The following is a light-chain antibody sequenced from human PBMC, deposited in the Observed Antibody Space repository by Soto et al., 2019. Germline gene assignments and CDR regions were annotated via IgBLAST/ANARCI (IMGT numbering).Light chain of an antibody. CDR2: GAS. J-gene: IGKJ4*01. CDR1: QSVSNNY. V-gene: IGKV3-20*01. CDR3: QQFSSYPLT. Sequence: EIVFTHSPGTLSLAPGEASTLSCRASQSVSNNYLAWYQQKPGQAPRLLMYGASSRATGIPDRLSGSGSGTDFTLTISRLEPEDFAVYYCQQFSSYPLTFGGGTKVDIK.